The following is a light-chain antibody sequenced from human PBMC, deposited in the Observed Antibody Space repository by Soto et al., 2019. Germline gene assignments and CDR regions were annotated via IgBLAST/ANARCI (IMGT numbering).Light chain of an antibody. CDR2: KVS. V-gene: IGKV2-30*01. Sequence: DVVMTQSPLSLPVTLGQPASISCRSSQSLVYRDGSTYLNWFQQRPGQSPRRLIYKVSNRDSGVPDRFSGSASGTDFTLKISRVEAEDVGIYYCMQGTHWPVTFGQGTRLEI. CDR3: MQGTHWPVT. CDR1: QSLVYRDGSTY. J-gene: IGKJ5*01.